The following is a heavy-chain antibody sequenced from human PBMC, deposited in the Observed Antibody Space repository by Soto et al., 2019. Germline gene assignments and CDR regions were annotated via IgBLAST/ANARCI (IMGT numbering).Heavy chain of an antibody. J-gene: IGHJ4*02. CDR3: AAGGGLPRYY. CDR1: GGSISSGGYS. D-gene: IGHD5-12*01. CDR2: IYHSGST. Sequence: QLQLQESGLGLVKPSQTLSLTCAVSGGSISSGGYSWSWIRQPPGKGLEWIGYIYHSGSTYYNPSLKRRVTISVDRSKNQFSLKLSSVTAADTAVYYCAAGGGLPRYYWGQGTLVTVSS. V-gene: IGHV4-30-2*01.